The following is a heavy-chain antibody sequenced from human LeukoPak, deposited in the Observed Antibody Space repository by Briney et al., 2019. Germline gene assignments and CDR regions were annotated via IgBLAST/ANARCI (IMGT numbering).Heavy chain of an antibody. D-gene: IGHD6-19*01. CDR2: IYHSGST. CDR3: ARVGALAGNDAFDI. J-gene: IGHJ3*02. CDR1: GGSISSSNW. V-gene: IGHV4-4*02. Sequence: SETLSLTCAVSGGSISSSNWWSWVRQPPGKGLEWIGEIYHSGSTNYKPSLKSRVTISVDKSKDQFSLKLSSVTAADTAVYYCARVGALAGNDAFDIWGQGTMVTVSS.